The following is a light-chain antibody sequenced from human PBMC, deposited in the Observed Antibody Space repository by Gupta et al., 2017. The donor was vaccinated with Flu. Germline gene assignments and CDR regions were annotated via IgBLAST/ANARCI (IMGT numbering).Light chain of an antibody. J-gene: IGKJ3*01. CDR3: QQSYSTPPFT. V-gene: IGKV1-39*01. Sequence: QLTRSPPPRPASLGDRVTITCRASQSISSYLNWYQQKPGKAPKLLIYAASSLQSGVPSRFSGSGSGTDFTLTISSLQPEDFATYYCQQSYSTPPFTFGPGTKVDIK. CDR2: AAS. CDR1: QSISSY.